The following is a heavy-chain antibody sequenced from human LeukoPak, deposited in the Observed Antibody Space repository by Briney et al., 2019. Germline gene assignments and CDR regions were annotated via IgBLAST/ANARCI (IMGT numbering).Heavy chain of an antibody. D-gene: IGHD3-16*01. CDR3: ASISGASWGDY. V-gene: IGHV3-48*03. Sequence: GGSLRLSCAASGFTFSSYEMNWVRQAPGKGLEWVSYISSSGSTINYADSVKGRFTISRDNAKNSLYLQMNSLRAEDTAVYFCASISGASWGDYWGQGTLVTVSS. CDR1: GFTFSSYE. CDR2: ISSSGSTI. J-gene: IGHJ4*02.